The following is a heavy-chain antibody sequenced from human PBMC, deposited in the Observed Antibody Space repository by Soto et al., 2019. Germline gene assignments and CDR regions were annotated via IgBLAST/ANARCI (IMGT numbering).Heavy chain of an antibody. J-gene: IGHJ5*02. Sequence: ASVEGSCKASGYTFTSYAIHWVRQAPGQRLEGIGWINAGNGNTKYSQKFQGRVTITRDTSASTGYMELSSVRSEDTAVYYCARPPYRGVVCYWTRYTRFVSWYQGTVVTVSS. V-gene: IGHV1-3*01. CDR1: GYTFTSYA. D-gene: IGHD2-21*02. CDR2: INAGNGNT. CDR3: ARPPYRGVVCYWTRYTRFVS.